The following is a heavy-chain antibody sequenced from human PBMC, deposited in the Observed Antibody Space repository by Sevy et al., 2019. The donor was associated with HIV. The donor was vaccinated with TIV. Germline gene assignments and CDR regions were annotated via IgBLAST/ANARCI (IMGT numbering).Heavy chain of an antibody. V-gene: IGHV3-23*01. Sequence: LTCAASGFTFSSYAMNWVRQALGKGLEWVSTISGSGGSTYFADSVKGRFTISRDNSKNTLYLQMNSLRAEDTAVYHCAKDTGTGDFFDYWGQGTLVSVSS. CDR3: AKDTGTGDFFDY. D-gene: IGHD3-10*01. J-gene: IGHJ4*02. CDR2: ISGSGGST. CDR1: GFTFSSYA.